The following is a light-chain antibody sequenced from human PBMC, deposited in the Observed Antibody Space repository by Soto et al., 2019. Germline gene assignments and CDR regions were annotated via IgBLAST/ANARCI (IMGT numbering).Light chain of an antibody. CDR1: QGINIW. CDR3: QQANNMPLT. CDR2: GAS. J-gene: IGKJ4*01. Sequence: DVQLTQSPSSISVSVGDRVTITCRASQGINIWLAWYQQKPGKAPRLLIYGASSLQSGVPLRFSGNGSGTDFTLTISSLQPEDFGDYYCQQANNMPLTFGGGTRVEIK. V-gene: IGKV1-12*01.